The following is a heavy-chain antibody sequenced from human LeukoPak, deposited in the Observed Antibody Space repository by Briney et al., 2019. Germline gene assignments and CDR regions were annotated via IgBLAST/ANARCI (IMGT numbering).Heavy chain of an antibody. Sequence: ASVKISCKASGGTFSSYTISWVRQAPGQGFEWMGRIIPILGIANYAQKFQGRVTITADKSTSTAYMELSSLRSEDTAVYYCARGEHPSFYYYYGMDVWGQGTTGTVSS. CDR3: ARGEHPSFYYYYGMDV. CDR2: IIPILGIA. D-gene: IGHD1-26*01. CDR1: GGTFSSYT. J-gene: IGHJ6*02. V-gene: IGHV1-69*02.